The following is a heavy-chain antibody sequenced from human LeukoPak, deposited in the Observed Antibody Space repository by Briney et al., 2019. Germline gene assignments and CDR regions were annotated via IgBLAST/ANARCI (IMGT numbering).Heavy chain of an antibody. J-gene: IGHJ4*02. CDR3: ARHSGGDSYGYYFDY. CDR2: IYSGGIT. V-gene: IGHV3-66*04. D-gene: IGHD2-21*01. CDR1: GFTVSTNY. Sequence: GGSLRLSCAASGFTVSTNYVSWVRQAPGKGLEWVSVIYSGGITYYAASVKGRFTISRDNSKNTLSLQMNSLRAEDTAVYYCARHSGGDSYGYYFDYWGQGTLVTVSS.